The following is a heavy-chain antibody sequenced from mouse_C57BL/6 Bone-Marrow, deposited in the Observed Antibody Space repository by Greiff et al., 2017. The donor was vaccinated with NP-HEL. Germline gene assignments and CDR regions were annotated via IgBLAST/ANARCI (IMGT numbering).Heavy chain of an antibody. CDR3: THWDDFDY. J-gene: IGHJ2*01. V-gene: IGHV14-1*01. Sequence: VQLQQSGAELVRPGASVKLSCTASGFNIKDYNMHWVKQRPEQGLEWIGRIYPGDGDTEYAPKFQGKATMTADTSSNTAYLQLSSLTSEDTAVYYCTHWDDFDYWGQGTTLTVSA. D-gene: IGHD4-1*01. CDR1: GFNIKDYN. CDR2: IYPGDGDT.